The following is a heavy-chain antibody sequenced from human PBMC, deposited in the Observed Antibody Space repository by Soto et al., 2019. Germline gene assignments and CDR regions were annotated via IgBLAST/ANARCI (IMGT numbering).Heavy chain of an antibody. CDR1: GFTFNTYN. J-gene: IGHJ5*02. CDR3: VRDGDFWSDYAFDA. V-gene: IGHV3-48*02. D-gene: IGHD3-3*01. Sequence: GGSLRLSCAASGFTFNTYNMNWVRQAPGKGLEWISYMSSSSGPIYYTDSVKGRFTISRDNAKNSLYLQMNSLRDEDTAVYYCVRDGDFWSDYAFDAWGQGTLVTVSS. CDR2: MSSSSGPI.